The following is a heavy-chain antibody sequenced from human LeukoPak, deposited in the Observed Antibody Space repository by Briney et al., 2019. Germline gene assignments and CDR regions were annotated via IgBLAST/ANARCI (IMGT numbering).Heavy chain of an antibody. Sequence: ASVRVSCKTSGYTFTDYYIHWARQAPGQGLEWMGWINTKTGRTSSARKFQGRVTMTRDPSITTVYMDMAWLTSDDTAIYFCARADFIDAGPYLIAPWGPGTLVTVSS. CDR2: INTKTGRT. V-gene: IGHV1-2*02. CDR3: ARADFIDAGPYLIAP. CDR1: GYTFTDYY. J-gene: IGHJ5*02. D-gene: IGHD3-3*01.